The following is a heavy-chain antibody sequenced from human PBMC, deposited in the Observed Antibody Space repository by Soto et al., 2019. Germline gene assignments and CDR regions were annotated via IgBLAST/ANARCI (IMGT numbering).Heavy chain of an antibody. CDR1: GFTFSSYG. CDR3: AKSTGDGYNPGY. Sequence: TLRLSCAASGFTFSSYGMHWVRQAPGKGLEWVAVISYDGSNKYYADSVKGRFTISRDNSKNTLYLQMNSLRAEDTAVYYCAKSTGDGYNPGYWGQGTLVTVSS. J-gene: IGHJ4*02. CDR2: ISYDGSNK. V-gene: IGHV3-30*18. D-gene: IGHD5-12*01.